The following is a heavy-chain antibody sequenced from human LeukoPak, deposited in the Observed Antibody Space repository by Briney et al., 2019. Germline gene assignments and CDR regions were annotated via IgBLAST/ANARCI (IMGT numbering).Heavy chain of an antibody. CDR3: ARENDVRFDY. V-gene: IGHV4-59*12. D-gene: IGHD6-6*01. CDR2: IYYSGST. CDR1: GGSISSYY. Sequence: SSETLSLTCTVSGGSISSYYWSWIRQPPGKGLEWIGYIYYSGSTNYNPSLKSRVTISVDTSKNQFSLKLSSVTAADTAVYYCARENDVRFDYWGQGTLVTVSS. J-gene: IGHJ4*02.